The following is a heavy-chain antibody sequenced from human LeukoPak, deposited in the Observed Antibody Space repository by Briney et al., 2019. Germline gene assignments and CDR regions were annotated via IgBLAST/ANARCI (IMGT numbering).Heavy chain of an antibody. J-gene: IGHJ5*02. D-gene: IGHD2/OR15-2a*01. CDR1: GYTFTDYY. CDR3: ARVNIKWFDP. CDR2: ISAYNGNT. V-gene: IGHV1-18*04. Sequence: ASVKVSCKASGYTFTDYYMHWVRQAPGQGLEWMGWISAYNGNTNYAQKLQGRVTMTTDTSTSTAYMELRSLRSDDTAVYYCARVNIKWFDPWGQGTLVTVSS.